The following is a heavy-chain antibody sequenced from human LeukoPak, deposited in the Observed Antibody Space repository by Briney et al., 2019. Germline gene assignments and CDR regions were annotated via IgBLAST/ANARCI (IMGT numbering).Heavy chain of an antibody. CDR1: GFTFSNFA. J-gene: IGHJ4*02. CDR2: TTSSGADT. CDR3: AKVSPVILSASDY. D-gene: IGHD3-16*01. V-gene: IGHV3-23*01. Sequence: PGGSLRLSCAASGFTFSNFAMNWVRQAPGKGLEWVSTTTSSGADTYYADSVKGRFTISRDNSNHTLYLQMNNLRPDDTAVYYCAKVSPVILSASDYWGQGTLVTVSS.